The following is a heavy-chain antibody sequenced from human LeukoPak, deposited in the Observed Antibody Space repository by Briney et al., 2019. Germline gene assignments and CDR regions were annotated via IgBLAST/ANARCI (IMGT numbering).Heavy chain of an antibody. Sequence: SVKVSCKASGGTFSSNAISWVRQAPGQGLEWMGRIIPILGIANYAQKFQGRVTITADKSTSTAYMELSSLRSEDTAVYYCAILPPEVSGWYGDAFDIWGQGTMVTVSS. J-gene: IGHJ3*02. CDR2: IIPILGIA. D-gene: IGHD6-19*01. V-gene: IGHV1-69*04. CDR3: AILPPEVSGWYGDAFDI. CDR1: GGTFSSNA.